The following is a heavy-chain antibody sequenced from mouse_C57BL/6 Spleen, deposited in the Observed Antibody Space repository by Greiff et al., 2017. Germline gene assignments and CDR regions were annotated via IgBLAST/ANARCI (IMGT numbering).Heavy chain of an antibody. V-gene: IGHV1-42*01. Sequence: VQLKQSGPELVKPGASVKISCKASGYSFTGYYMNWVKQSPDKSLEWIGEINPSTGGTTYNQKFKAKATLTVDKSSSTAYMQLKSLTAEYSAVYYCARTGPPYFDYWGQGTTLTVSS. CDR2: INPSTGGT. D-gene: IGHD3-3*01. CDR1: GYSFTGYY. J-gene: IGHJ2*01. CDR3: ARTGPPYFDY.